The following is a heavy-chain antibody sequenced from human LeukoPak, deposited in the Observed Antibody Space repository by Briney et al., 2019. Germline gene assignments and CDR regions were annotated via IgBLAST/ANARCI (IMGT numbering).Heavy chain of an antibody. D-gene: IGHD3-22*01. CDR3: ARSSRYYDSSGFVDY. CDR2: IYHSGST. Sequence: SETLSLTCAVSGGSINSNNWWSWVRQPPGKGLEWIGEIYHSGSTNYNPSLKSRVTISVDTSKNQFSLKLSSVTAADTAVYYCARSSRYYDSSGFVDYWGQGTLVTVSS. CDR1: GGSINSNNW. J-gene: IGHJ4*02. V-gene: IGHV4-4*02.